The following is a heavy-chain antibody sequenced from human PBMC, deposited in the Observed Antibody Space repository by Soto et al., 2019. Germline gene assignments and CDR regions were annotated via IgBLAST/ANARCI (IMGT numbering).Heavy chain of an antibody. Sequence: GASVKVSCKVSGYTLTELSMHWVRQAPGKGLEWMGGFDPEDGETIYAQKFQGRVTMTEDTSTDTAYMELSSLRSEDTAVYYCATNLRYNWNDVFDYWGQGTLVTVS. V-gene: IGHV1-24*01. J-gene: IGHJ4*02. CDR2: FDPEDGET. CDR3: ATNLRYNWNDVFDY. CDR1: GYTLTELS. D-gene: IGHD1-20*01.